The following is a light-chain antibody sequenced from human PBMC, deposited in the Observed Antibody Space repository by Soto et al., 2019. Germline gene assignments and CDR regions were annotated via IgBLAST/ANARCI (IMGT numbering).Light chain of an antibody. CDR3: QAWDSSTHYV. V-gene: IGLV3-1*01. Sequence: SYELTQPPSVSVSPGQTASIPCSGDKLGDKYASWYQQRPGQSPVVVIYEDNKRPSGIPERFSGSNSGNTATPTISGTQATDEADYYCQAWDSSTHYVFGTGTKVTVL. J-gene: IGLJ1*01. CDR2: EDN. CDR1: KLGDKY.